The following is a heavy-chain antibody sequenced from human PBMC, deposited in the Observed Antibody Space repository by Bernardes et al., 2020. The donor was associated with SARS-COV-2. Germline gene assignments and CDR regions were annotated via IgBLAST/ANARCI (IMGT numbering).Heavy chain of an antibody. CDR2: IKRNGGST. CDR1: GFKFDDYG. Sequence: GCSLRLSCGASGFKFDDYGMSWVRQSPGKGLEWVSGIKRNGGSTGYADFVQGRFTISRDNAKNSLYLQMNSLRAEDTALYHCVRGYYDGPFDNWGQGTLVTVSS. D-gene: IGHD3-3*01. V-gene: IGHV3-20*01. J-gene: IGHJ4*02. CDR3: VRGYYDGPFDN.